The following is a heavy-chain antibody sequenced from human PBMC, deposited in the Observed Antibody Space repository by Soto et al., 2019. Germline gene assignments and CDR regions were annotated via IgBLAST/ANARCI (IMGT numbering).Heavy chain of an antibody. CDR2: IDPSGGKT. CDR3: GRVMRSLLSITALDT. V-gene: IGHV1-46*01. J-gene: IGHJ5*02. Sequence: ASVKVSCKASGYTFARDQIHWVRQAPGQGLEWMGMIDPSGGKTNYAQKFQGRVTMTRDTSTSTVYMALSSLRSEDTAIYFCGRVMRSLLSITALDTWGQGTLVTVSS. CDR1: GYTFARDQ. D-gene: IGHD3-10*01.